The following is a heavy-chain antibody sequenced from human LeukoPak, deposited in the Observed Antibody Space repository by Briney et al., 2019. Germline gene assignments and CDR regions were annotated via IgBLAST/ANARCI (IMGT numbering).Heavy chain of an antibody. D-gene: IGHD6-13*01. Sequence: SETLSLTCTVSGGSISSYSWSWIRQPPGKGLEWIGYIYYSGSTNYSPSLKSRVTISVDTSKNQFSLQLSSVTAADTAVYYCARHALGSLAAAGDNNFNYWGQGTLVTVSS. CDR3: ARHALGSLAAAGDNNFNY. CDR2: IYYSGST. CDR1: GGSISSYS. V-gene: IGHV4-59*08. J-gene: IGHJ4*02.